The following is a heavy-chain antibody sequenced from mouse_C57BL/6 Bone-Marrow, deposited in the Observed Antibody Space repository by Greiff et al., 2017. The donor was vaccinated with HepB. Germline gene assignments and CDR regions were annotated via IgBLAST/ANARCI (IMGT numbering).Heavy chain of an antibody. CDR3: ARLDYYGSVYAMDY. D-gene: IGHD1-1*01. J-gene: IGHJ4*01. CDR1: GYTFTSYW. CDR2: IHPNSGST. V-gene: IGHV1-64*01. Sequence: QVQLQQPGAELVKPGASVKLSCKASGYTFTSYWMHWVKQRPGQGLEWIGMIHPNSGSTNYNEKFKSKATLTVDKSSSTAYMQLSSLTSEDSAVYYCARLDYYGSVYAMDYWGQGTSVTVSS.